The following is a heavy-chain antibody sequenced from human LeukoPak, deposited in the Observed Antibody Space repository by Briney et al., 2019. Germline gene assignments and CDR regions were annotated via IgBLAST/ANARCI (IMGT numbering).Heavy chain of an antibody. D-gene: IGHD3-3*01. CDR3: ARTAVGGRITIFGVVRRFDY. CDR1: GYTFTSYG. J-gene: IGHJ4*02. V-gene: IGHV1-18*01. Sequence: ASVKVFCKASGYTFTSYGISWVRQAPGQGLEWMGWISAYNGNTNYAQKLQGRVTMTTDTSTSTAYMELRSLRSDDTAVYYCARTAVGGRITIFGVVRRFDYWGQGTLVTVSS. CDR2: ISAYNGNT.